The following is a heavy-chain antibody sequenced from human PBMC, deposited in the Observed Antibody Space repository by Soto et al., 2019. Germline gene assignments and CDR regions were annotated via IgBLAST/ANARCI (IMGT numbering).Heavy chain of an antibody. CDR3: ARAHCISVSCYHPCYYYYMDV. CDR1: XXXXNRHX. V-gene: IGHV1-18*01. J-gene: IGHJ6*03. D-gene: IGHD2-2*01. Sequence: QVELVQSGXXVKKPGAXVKVSCKASXXXXNRHXXXWVRQAPGQGLEWMGWINPYNGNTDSERRLQGRVTMTTDTPKNTAYLELRSLRSDDTAVYYCARAHCISVSCYHPCYYYYMDVWGKGTTVTVSS. CDR2: INPYNGNT.